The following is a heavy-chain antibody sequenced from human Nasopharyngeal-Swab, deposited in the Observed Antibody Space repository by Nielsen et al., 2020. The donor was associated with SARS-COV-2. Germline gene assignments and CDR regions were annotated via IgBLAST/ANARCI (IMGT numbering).Heavy chain of an antibody. J-gene: IGHJ6*02. CDR2: INHSGST. CDR3: ARGSIAVAGTTSYYYYGMDV. D-gene: IGHD6-19*01. CDR1: GGSFSGYY. V-gene: IGHV4-34*01. Sequence: GSLRLSCAVYGGSFSGYYWSWIRQPPGKGLEWIGEINHSGSTNYNPSLKSRVTISVDTSKNQFSLKLSSVTAADTAVYYCARGSIAVAGTTSYYYYGMDVWGQGTTVTVSS.